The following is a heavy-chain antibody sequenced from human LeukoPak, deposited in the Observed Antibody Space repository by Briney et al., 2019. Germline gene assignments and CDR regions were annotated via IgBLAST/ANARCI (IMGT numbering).Heavy chain of an antibody. CDR3: AKDRVVLLWFGESTCFDY. CDR1: GFTFSSYG. Sequence: GGSLRLSCAASGFTFSSYGMHWVRQAPGKGLEWVAFIRYDGSNKYYADSVKGRFTISRDNSKNTLYLQMNSQRAEDRAVYYCAKDRVVLLWFGESTCFDYWGQGTLVTVSS. V-gene: IGHV3-30*02. D-gene: IGHD3-10*01. J-gene: IGHJ4*02. CDR2: IRYDGSNK.